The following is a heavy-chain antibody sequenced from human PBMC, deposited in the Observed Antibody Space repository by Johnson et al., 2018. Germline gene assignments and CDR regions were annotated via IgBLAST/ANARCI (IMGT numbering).Heavy chain of an antibody. Sequence: VQLVESGGGLVQPGGSXRLSCAASGFTVSSNYMSWVRQAPGKGLEWVSVIYSGGSTYYAASVKGRFTISRDNSKNTLYLQMNSLRAEDKAVYYCAGLVVVAANDAFDIWGQGTMVTVSS. D-gene: IGHD2-15*01. CDR2: IYSGGST. V-gene: IGHV3-66*02. CDR1: GFTVSSNY. CDR3: AGLVVVAANDAFDI. J-gene: IGHJ3*02.